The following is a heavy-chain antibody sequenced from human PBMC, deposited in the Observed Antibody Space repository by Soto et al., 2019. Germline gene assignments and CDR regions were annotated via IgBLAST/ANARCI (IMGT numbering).Heavy chain of an antibody. CDR1: GFTFSSYS. CDR2: ISRSGSAI. D-gene: IGHD2-8*01. V-gene: IGHV3-21*01. Sequence: PGESLKISCAASGFTFSSYSMNWVRQAPGKGLEWVSSISRSGSAIYYADSVKGRFTISRDNARNSLYLQMDSLRAEDTALYYCAARYCADGVGPFDYWGRGTQVTVSS. J-gene: IGHJ4*01. CDR3: AARYCADGVGPFDY.